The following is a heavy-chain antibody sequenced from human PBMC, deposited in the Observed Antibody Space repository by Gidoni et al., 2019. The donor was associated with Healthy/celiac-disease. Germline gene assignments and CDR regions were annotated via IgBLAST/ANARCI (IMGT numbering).Heavy chain of an antibody. Sequence: QLQLQESGPGLVKPSETLSLTCTVSGGSISSSSYYWGWSRQPPGKGLEWIGSIYYSGSTYYNPFLKSRVTISVDTSKNQFSLKLSSVTAADTAVYYCARHGGYCSSTSCSDAFDIWGQGTMVTVSS. CDR1: GGSISSSSYY. V-gene: IGHV4-39*01. CDR3: ARHGGYCSSTSCSDAFDI. CDR2: IYYSGST. D-gene: IGHD2-2*03. J-gene: IGHJ3*02.